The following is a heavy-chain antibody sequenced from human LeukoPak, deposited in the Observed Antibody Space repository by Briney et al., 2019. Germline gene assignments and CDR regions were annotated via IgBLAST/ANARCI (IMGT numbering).Heavy chain of an antibody. CDR2: IRYDGSNK. D-gene: IGHD2-15*01. CDR1: GFTFSSYG. V-gene: IGHV3-30*02. CDR3: ARVSAVAATGALDV. Sequence: GGSLRLSCAASGFTFSSYGMHWVRQAPGKGLEWVAFIRYDGSNKYYADSVKGRFTISRDNSKNTLYLQMNSLRAEDTAVYYCARVSAVAATGALDVWGKGTTVTVSS. J-gene: IGHJ6*04.